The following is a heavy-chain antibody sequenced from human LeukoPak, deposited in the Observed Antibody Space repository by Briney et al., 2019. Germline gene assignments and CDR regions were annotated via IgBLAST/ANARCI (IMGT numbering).Heavy chain of an antibody. Sequence: GGSLILSCAASGFTFSSYAMNWVRQAPGKGLEWVLTISASGGSTYYADSVKGRFTISRDNSKNTLYLQMNSLRAEDTAVYYCAKYGSGSYYKGLSWGQGTLVTVSS. D-gene: IGHD3-10*01. J-gene: IGHJ5*02. CDR1: GFTFSSYA. CDR3: AKYGSGSYYKGLS. V-gene: IGHV3-23*01. CDR2: ISASGGST.